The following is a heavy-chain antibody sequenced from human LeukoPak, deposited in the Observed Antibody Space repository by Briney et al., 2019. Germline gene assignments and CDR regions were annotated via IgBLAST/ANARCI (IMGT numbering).Heavy chain of an antibody. Sequence: PGGSLRLSCAASGFTFSSYAMSWVRQAPGKGLEWVSAISGSGGSTYYADSVKGRFTISRDNSKNTLYLQMNSLRAEDTAVYYCAKGYCSGGSCWDYFDYWGQGTLVTVSS. CDR1: GFTFSSYA. D-gene: IGHD2-15*01. V-gene: IGHV3-23*01. CDR2: ISGSGGST. J-gene: IGHJ4*02. CDR3: AKGYCSGGSCWDYFDY.